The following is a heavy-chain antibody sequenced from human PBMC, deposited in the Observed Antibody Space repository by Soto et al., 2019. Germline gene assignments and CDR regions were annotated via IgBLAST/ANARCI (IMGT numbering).Heavy chain of an antibody. V-gene: IGHV3-21*04. D-gene: IGHD2-2*01. CDR2: ISSSSSYI. CDR3: ASFAGYCSSTSCFDAFDI. J-gene: IGHJ3*02. Sequence: GGSLRLSCAASGFTFSSYSMNWVRQAPGKGLEWVSSISSSSSYIYYADSVKGRFTISRDNSKNTLYLQMNSLRADDTAVYYCASFAGYCSSTSCFDAFDIWGQGTMVTVSS. CDR1: GFTFSSYS.